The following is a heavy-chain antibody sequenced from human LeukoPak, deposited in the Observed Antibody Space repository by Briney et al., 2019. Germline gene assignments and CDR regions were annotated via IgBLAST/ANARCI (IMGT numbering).Heavy chain of an antibody. J-gene: IGHJ5*02. CDR3: AREGPTYNWKRDWFDP. V-gene: IGHV4-59*01. Sequence: SETLSLTCTVSGGSISSYFWSWIRQPPGKGLEWIGNIFHSGNTNYNPSHKSRVTISVDTSKKQFSLNLTSVTAADTAVYYCAREGPTYNWKRDWFDPWGQGTLVTVSS. CDR2: IFHSGNT. D-gene: IGHD1-20*01. CDR1: GGSISSYF.